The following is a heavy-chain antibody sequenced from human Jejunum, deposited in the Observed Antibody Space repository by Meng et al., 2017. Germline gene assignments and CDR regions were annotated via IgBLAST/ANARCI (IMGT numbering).Heavy chain of an antibody. Sequence: ASVKVSCKASGYTSSSCDINWVRQTSGQGPEWMGWMSPNSGNTGSAQNFQGRVTKTRDTSMNTAYMELSSLTSEDTAAYYYARGVNRGVDYWGQGTLVTVSS. D-gene: IGHD2-21*01. CDR1: GYTSSSCD. CDR2: MSPNSGNT. J-gene: IGHJ4*02. CDR3: ARGVNRGVDY. V-gene: IGHV1-8*01.